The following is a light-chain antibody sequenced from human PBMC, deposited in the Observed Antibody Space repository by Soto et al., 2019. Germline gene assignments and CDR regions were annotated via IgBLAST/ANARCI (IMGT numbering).Light chain of an antibody. CDR3: CSYAGSYTP. Sequence: QSALTQPRSVSGSPGQSVTISCTGTSSDVGGYNYVSWYQQHPGKAPKLMIYDVSKRPSGVADRFSGSKSGNTASLTISGLQAEDEADYYCCSYAGSYTPFGTGTKVTV. J-gene: IGLJ1*01. CDR1: SSDVGGYNY. V-gene: IGLV2-11*01. CDR2: DVS.